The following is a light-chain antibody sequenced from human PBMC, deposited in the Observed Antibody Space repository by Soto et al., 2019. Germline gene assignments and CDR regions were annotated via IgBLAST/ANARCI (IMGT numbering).Light chain of an antibody. CDR1: SGHSNYA. J-gene: IGLJ2*01. V-gene: IGLV4-69*01. CDR2: LNSDGSH. Sequence: QSVLTQSPSASASLGASVKLTCTLSSGHSNYAISWHQQQPEKGPRFLMKLNSDGSHSQGDVIHDLFSGSSAGAARHLTTSTLQDEDDADYYCPTWGTGIHVFGGGTKLTVL. CDR3: PTWGTGIHV.